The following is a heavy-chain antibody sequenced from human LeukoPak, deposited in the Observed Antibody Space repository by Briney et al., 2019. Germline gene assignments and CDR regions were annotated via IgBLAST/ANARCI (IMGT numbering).Heavy chain of an antibody. CDR3: ARGPSGYHNT. CDR1: GFTFSSYS. Sequence: GGSLRLSSAASGFTFSSYSMTWVRQAPGKGLEWVSSISSSSSYIYYADSVKGRFTISRDNSKNTLYLQMNSLRAEDTAVYYCARGPSGYHNTGGQGTLVTVSS. D-gene: IGHD5-12*01. CDR2: ISSSSSYI. J-gene: IGHJ4*02. V-gene: IGHV3-21*01.